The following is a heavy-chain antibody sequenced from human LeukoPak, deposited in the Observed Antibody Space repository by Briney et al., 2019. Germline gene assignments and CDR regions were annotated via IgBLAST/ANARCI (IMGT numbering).Heavy chain of an antibody. CDR1: GFTFSSYA. J-gene: IGHJ3*02. V-gene: IGHV3-30-3*01. CDR2: ISYDGSNK. Sequence: PGGSLRLSCAASGFTFSSYAMHWVRQAPGKGLEWVAVISYDGSNKYYADSVKGRFTISRDNAKNTLYLQMNSLRAEDTAVYYCAKDLGMNDAFDIWGQGTMVTVSS. D-gene: IGHD6-13*01. CDR3: AKDLGMNDAFDI.